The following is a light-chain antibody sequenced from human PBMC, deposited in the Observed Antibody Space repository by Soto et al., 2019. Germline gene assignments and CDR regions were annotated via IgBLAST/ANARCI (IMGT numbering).Light chain of an antibody. V-gene: IGKV3-15*01. CDR3: QQYDNWPAIT. CDR1: QNVNIN. CDR2: EAS. Sequence: EVVMTQSPATLSVSPGERGTLYCRASQNVNINLAWYQQKPGQAPRLLIYEASSRATGIPARFSGSGSGTEFTLTISSLQSDDFAVSYCQQYDNWPAITFGPGTKVDV. J-gene: IGKJ3*01.